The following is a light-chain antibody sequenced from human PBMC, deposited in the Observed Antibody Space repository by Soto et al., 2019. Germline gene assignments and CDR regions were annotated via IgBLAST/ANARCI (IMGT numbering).Light chain of an antibody. Sequence: DIEMTQSPASVSASVGERGTISCRASQSIFSHLAWYHQKPGKAPRLLIYHTSTLQGEIPSRFSGSGSGTEFTLTIGILQPEDFAAYYCQQNYSTPLTLGQGTKVDIK. V-gene: IGKV1-39*01. CDR1: QSIFSH. J-gene: IGKJ1*01. CDR3: QQNYSTPLT. CDR2: HTS.